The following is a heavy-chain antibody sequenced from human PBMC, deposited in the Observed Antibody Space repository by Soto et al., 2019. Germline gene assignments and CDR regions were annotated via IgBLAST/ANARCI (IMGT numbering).Heavy chain of an antibody. J-gene: IGHJ4*02. Sequence: QVQLVQSGAEVKKPGASVKVSCKASGYTFTSYDINWVRQATGQGLEWMGWMNPNSGNTGYAQKFQGRVTMTRNTSKRTADKQLSSLRSEDTAVDYGAACPFGRTDYWGQGHLVTVSS. D-gene: IGHD3-3*01. V-gene: IGHV1-8*01. CDR2: MNPNSGNT. CDR3: AACPFGRTDY. CDR1: GYTFTSYD.